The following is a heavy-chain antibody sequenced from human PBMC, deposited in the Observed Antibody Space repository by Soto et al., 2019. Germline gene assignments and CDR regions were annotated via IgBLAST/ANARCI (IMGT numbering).Heavy chain of an antibody. CDR3: ARGLGDDFWSGTYFDY. J-gene: IGHJ4*02. CDR1: GGTFSSYT. V-gene: IGHV1-69*02. CDR2: IIPILGIA. D-gene: IGHD3-3*01. Sequence: GASVKVSCKASGGTFSSYTISWVRQAPGQGLEWMGRIIPILGIANYAQEFQGRVTITADKSTSTAYMELSSLRSEDTAVYYCARGLGDDFWSGTYFDYWGQGTLVTVSS.